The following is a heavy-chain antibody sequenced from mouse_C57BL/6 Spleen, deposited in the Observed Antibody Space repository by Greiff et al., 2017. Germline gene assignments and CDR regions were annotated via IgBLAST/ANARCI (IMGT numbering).Heavy chain of an antibody. CDR1: GFTFSSYA. CDR2: ISSGGDYI. J-gene: IGHJ2*01. V-gene: IGHV5-9-1*02. CDR3: TRDEWDY. Sequence: EVKVEESGEGLVKPGGSLKLSCAASGFTFSSYAMSWVRQTPEKRLEWVAYISSGGDYIYYADTVKGRFTISRDNARNTLYLQMSSLKSEDTAMYYCTRDEWDYWGQGTTLTVSS.